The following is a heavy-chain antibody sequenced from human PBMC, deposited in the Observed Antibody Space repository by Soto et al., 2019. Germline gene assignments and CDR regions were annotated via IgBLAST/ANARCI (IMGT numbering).Heavy chain of an antibody. J-gene: IGHJ4*02. V-gene: IGHV4-39*02. Sequence: SVTLSLTCTVSGGPITTTTYYWGWIRQPPGQGLEWIGSIYYSGSTYYNPSLKSRVPISVDTSKRQFSLRLSSLTAAATPAYYGAREGRTDYSLCDNWGQGTRVTVSS. CDR2: IYYSGST. CDR3: AREGRTDYSLCDN. CDR1: GGPITTTTYY. D-gene: IGHD2-15*01.